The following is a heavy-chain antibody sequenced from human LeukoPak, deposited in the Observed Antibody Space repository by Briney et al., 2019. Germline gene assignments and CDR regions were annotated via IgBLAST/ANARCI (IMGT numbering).Heavy chain of an antibody. J-gene: IGHJ1*01. CDR2: IKQDGSEK. CDR1: GLSVSTYW. Sequence: GWSLRLSCAASGLSVSTYWMSWVRQVPGKGLEHLANIKQDGSEKYHVASVGGRFTISRDNAKSSLYLQMNSLRVEDTAVYYCATTVAGSFHHWGQGTLVTVSS. V-gene: IGHV3-7*01. CDR3: ATTVAGSFHH. D-gene: IGHD6-19*01.